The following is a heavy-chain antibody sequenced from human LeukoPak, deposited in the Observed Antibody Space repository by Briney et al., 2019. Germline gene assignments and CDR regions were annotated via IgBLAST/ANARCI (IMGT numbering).Heavy chain of an antibody. D-gene: IGHD3-3*01. CDR1: GYAFTNYY. Sequence: ASVRVSCKASGYAFTNYYIHWVRQAPGQGLEWIGRINPTSGGTNYAQKFQGRVTITADTSTDTAYMELSSLRSEDTAVYYCATRRTDFWSGYYFDYWGQGTLVTVSS. CDR2: INPTSGGT. CDR3: ATRRTDFWSGYYFDY. J-gene: IGHJ4*02. V-gene: IGHV1-2*06.